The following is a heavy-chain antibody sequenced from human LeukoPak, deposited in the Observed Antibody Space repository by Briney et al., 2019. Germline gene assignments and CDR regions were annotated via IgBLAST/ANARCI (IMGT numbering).Heavy chain of an antibody. CDR2: IKQDGSEK. V-gene: IGHV3-7*05. CDR1: GFTFSNIW. D-gene: IGHD1-26*01. Sequence: GGSLRLSCAASGFTFSNIWMSWVRQAPGKGLEWVANIKQDGSEKYYVDSVKGRFTISRDNAKNSLYLQMNSLRAEDTAVYYCARGSRGFDYWGQGTLGTVSA. J-gene: IGHJ4*02. CDR3: ARGSRGFDY.